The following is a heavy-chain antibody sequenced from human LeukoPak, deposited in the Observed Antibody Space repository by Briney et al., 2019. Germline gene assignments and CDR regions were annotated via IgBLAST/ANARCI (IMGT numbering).Heavy chain of an antibody. CDR3: ARDKEEGDYPIHWFDP. Sequence: GASVKVSCKASGYTFTGYYIHWVRQAPGQGLEWMGWINPNSGGTNYAQKFQGRVTMTRDTSISTAYMELSRLRSDDTAVYYCARDKEEGDYPIHWFDPWGQGNLVTVSS. J-gene: IGHJ5*02. CDR2: INPNSGGT. CDR1: GYTFTGYY. V-gene: IGHV1-2*02. D-gene: IGHD4-17*01.